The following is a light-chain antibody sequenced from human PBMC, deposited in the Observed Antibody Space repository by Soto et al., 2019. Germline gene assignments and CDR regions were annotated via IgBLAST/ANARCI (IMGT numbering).Light chain of an antibody. V-gene: IGLV2-23*01. CDR2: EGH. CDR1: SGYVGTYSL. Sequence: QSVLAQPASVSGSPGQSITISCTGASGYVGTYSLVSWYQQHPGKVPKVVIYEGHKRPSGVPGRFSGSTSVNTASLTISGLQTDDEADYYCCLYVGATTYVFGTGTKVTGL. CDR3: CLYVGATTYV. J-gene: IGLJ1*01.